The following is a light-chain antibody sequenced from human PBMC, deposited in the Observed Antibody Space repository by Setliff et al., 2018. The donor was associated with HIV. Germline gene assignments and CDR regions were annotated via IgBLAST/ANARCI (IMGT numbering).Light chain of an antibody. CDR1: SSDIGSHNH. J-gene: IGLJ1*01. CDR2: ELS. CDR3: ASYAGDGVHDIYV. V-gene: IGLV2-8*01. Sequence: QSVLTQPPSASGSPGQSVAISCTGTSSDIGSHNHVSWYQQYPGKAPKLMIYELSQRPSGVPDRFSGSKSGNTASLTVSGLQAEDEADYYCASYAGDGVHDIYVFGTGTKGTVL.